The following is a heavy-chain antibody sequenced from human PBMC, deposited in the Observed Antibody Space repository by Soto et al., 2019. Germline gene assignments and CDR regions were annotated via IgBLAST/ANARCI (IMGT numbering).Heavy chain of an antibody. V-gene: IGHV1-69*02. CDR2: IIPILGIA. J-gene: IGHJ3*02. D-gene: IGHD5-18*01. CDR3: ARVGYSYKNAFDI. Sequence: QVQLVQSGAEAKKPGSSVKVSCKASGGTFSSYTISWVRQAPGQGLEWMGRIIPILGIANYAQKFQGRVTITADKSTSTAYMELSSLRSEDTAVYYCARVGYSYKNAFDIWGQGTMVTVSS. CDR1: GGTFSSYT.